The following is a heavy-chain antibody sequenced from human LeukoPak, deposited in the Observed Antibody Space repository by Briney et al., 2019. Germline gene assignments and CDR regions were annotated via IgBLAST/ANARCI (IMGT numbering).Heavy chain of an antibody. CDR1: GFTFSTYA. J-gene: IGHJ1*01. D-gene: IGHD3-10*01. V-gene: IGHV3-23*01. Sequence: GGSLRLSCAASGFTFSTYAMSWVRQAPGKGLERVSGISGGGGSTDYADSVKGRFTISRDNSKNTLYLQMNSLRAEDTALYYCAKNRGVYHYGDFQHWGQGTLVTVSS. CDR2: ISGGGGST. CDR3: AKNRGVYHYGDFQH.